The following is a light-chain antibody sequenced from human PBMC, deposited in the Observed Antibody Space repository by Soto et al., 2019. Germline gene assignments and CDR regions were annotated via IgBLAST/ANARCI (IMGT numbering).Light chain of an antibody. CDR3: QQYGSSPLT. CDR2: GAS. CDR1: QSVPSDY. Sequence: IVLTQSPGTLSWSPGERATLSCRASQSVPSDYLAWYHQRPGQAPRLLIYGASNRATGTPDRFSGSGSGTDFTLTISRLDPEDFALFFCQQYGSSPLTFGQGTKVEVK. J-gene: IGKJ1*01. V-gene: IGKV3-20*01.